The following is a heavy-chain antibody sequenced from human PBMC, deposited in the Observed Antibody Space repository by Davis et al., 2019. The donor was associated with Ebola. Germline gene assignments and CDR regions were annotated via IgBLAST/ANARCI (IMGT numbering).Heavy chain of an antibody. CDR1: GYTFTSYY. CDR3: ARDGIAARMGHWFDP. V-gene: IGHV1-46*01. J-gene: IGHJ5*02. CDR2: INPSGGST. D-gene: IGHD6-6*01. Sequence: ASVKVSCKASGYTFTSYYMHWVRQAPGQGLEWMGIINPSGGSTSYAQKFQGRVTMTRDASTSTVYMELSSLRSEDTAVYYCARDGIAARMGHWFDPWGQGTLVTVSS.